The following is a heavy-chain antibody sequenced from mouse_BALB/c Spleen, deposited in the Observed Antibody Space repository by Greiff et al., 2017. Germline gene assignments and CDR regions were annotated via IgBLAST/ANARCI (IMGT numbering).Heavy chain of an antibody. CDR1: GFTFSSYA. J-gene: IGHJ4*01. CDR2: ISSGGSYT. D-gene: IGHD2-4*01. Sequence: EVQGVESGGGLVKPGGSLKLSCAASGFTFSSYAMSWVRQTPEKRLEWVATISSGGSYTYYPDSVKGRFTISRDNAKNTLYLQMSSLRSEDTAMYYCARRGYDYDGAMDYWGQGTSVTVSS. CDR3: ARRGYDYDGAMDY. V-gene: IGHV5-9-3*01.